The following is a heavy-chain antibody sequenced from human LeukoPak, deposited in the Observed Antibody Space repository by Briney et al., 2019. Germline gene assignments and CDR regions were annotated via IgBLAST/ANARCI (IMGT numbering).Heavy chain of an antibody. Sequence: SVNVSCTASGGTFSSYAISWVRQAPGQGLEWMGGIIPIFGTANYAQKFQGRVTITADESTSTAYMELSSLRSEDTAVYYCARDGSGSPPDYWGQGTLVTVSS. CDR1: GGTFSSYA. CDR3: ARDGSGSPPDY. D-gene: IGHD3-10*01. J-gene: IGHJ4*02. CDR2: IIPIFGTA. V-gene: IGHV1-69*01.